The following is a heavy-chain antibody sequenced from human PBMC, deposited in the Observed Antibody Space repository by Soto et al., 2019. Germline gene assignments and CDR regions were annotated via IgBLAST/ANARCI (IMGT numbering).Heavy chain of an antibody. CDR1: GLTFSNVW. Sequence: VQLVEAGGGFVKPGGPLRLSCAASGLTFSNVWMNWVRQAPGKGLEWVGHIKSKTDGGTTEYAAPVKGRFTISINDSKNTLYLQMNSLKIDDTGVYYCTTDIWPYFQSDYWGQGTLVTVSP. D-gene: IGHD2-21*01. CDR3: TTDIWPYFQSDY. J-gene: IGHJ4*02. V-gene: IGHV3-15*07. CDR2: IKSKTDGGTT.